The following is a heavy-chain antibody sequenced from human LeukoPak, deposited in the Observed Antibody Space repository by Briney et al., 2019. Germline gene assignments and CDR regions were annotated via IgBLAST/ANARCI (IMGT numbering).Heavy chain of an antibody. CDR1: GFTFSSYS. Sequence: GGSLRLSCAASGFTFSSYSMNWVRQAPGEGLEWVSSISSSSSYIYYADSVKGRFTISRDNAKNSLYLQMNSLRAEDTAVYYCASDFWSGYYTADYWGQGTLVTVSS. D-gene: IGHD3-3*01. CDR3: ASDFWSGYYTADY. V-gene: IGHV3-21*01. J-gene: IGHJ4*02. CDR2: ISSSSSYI.